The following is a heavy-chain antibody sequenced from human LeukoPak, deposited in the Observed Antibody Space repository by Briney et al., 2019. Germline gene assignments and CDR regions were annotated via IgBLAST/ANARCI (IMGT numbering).Heavy chain of an antibody. CDR3: VRDRPHNWFDP. D-gene: IGHD6-6*01. CDR1: GFTFTSHW. Sequence: PGRSLRLSCAASGFTFTSHWMHWVRQAPGKGLVWVSRIDNDGGDTTYADSVRGRFTISGDNAKNTLYLQMDSLRAEDTAVYYCVRDRPHNWFDPWGQGTLVTVSS. V-gene: IGHV3-74*01. J-gene: IGHJ5*02. CDR2: IDNDGGDT.